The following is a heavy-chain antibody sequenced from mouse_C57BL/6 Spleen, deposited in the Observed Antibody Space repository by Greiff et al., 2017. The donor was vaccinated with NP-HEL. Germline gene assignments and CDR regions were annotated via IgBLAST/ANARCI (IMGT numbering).Heavy chain of an antibody. V-gene: IGHV1-39*01. CDR1: GYSFTDYN. J-gene: IGHJ1*03. D-gene: IGHD1-1*01. CDR3: ARTGNYYGSSTDWYFDV. CDR2: INPNYGTT. Sequence: EVQLQESGPELVKPGASVKISCKASGYSFTDYNMNWVKQSNGKSLEWIGVINPNYGTTSYNQKFKGKATLTVDQSSSTAYMQLNSLTSEDSAVYYCARTGNYYGSSTDWYFDVWGTGTTVTVSS.